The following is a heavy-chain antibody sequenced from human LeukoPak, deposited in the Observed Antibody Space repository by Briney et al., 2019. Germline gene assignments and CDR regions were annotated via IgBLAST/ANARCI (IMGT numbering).Heavy chain of an antibody. V-gene: IGHV3-30-3*01. Sequence: PGRSLRLSCAASGFTFSSYAMHWVRQAPGKGLEWVAVISYDGSNKYYADSVKGRFTISRDNSKNTLYLQMNSLRAEDTAVYYCARGGHLWQRDNRFDYWGQGTLVTVSS. CDR2: ISYDGSNK. J-gene: IGHJ4*02. D-gene: IGHD2/OR15-2a*01. CDR1: GFTFSSYA. CDR3: ARGGHLWQRDNRFDY.